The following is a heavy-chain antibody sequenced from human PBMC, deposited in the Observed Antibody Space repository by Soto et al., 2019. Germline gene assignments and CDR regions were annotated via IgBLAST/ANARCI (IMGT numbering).Heavy chain of an antibody. J-gene: IGHJ6*03. D-gene: IGHD6-13*01. CDR3: TTAKSSSSWYMNYYYYMDV. V-gene: IGHV3-15*01. CDR1: GFTFSNAR. Sequence: GGSLRLSCAASGFTFSNARVSWVRQAPGEGLGWGGRIKSKTDGGTTDYAAPVKGRFTISRDDSKNTLYLQMNSLKTEDTAVYYCTTAKSSSSWYMNYYYYMDVWGKGTTVTVSS. CDR2: IKSKTDGGTT.